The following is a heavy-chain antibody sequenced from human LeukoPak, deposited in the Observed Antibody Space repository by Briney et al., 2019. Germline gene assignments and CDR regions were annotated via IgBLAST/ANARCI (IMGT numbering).Heavy chain of an antibody. V-gene: IGHV4-61*02. CDR2: IYTSGST. J-gene: IGHJ4*02. Sequence: MASETLSLTCTVSGGSISSGSYYWSWIRQPAGKGLEWIGRIYTSGSTNYNPSLKSRVTISVDTSKNQFSLKLSSVTAADTAVYYCASHDGGGSELPFDYWGQGTLVTVSS. D-gene: IGHD1-26*01. CDR1: GGSISSGSYY. CDR3: ASHDGGGSELPFDY.